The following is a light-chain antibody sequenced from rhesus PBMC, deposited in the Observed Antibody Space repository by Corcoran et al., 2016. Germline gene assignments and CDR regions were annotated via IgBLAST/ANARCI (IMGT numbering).Light chain of an antibody. CDR1: QDIKTY. V-gene: IGKV1-37*01. CDR3: QHYNSVPYS. CDR2: YTS. Sequence: DIQMAQSPSSLSASVGETVTITCRASQDIKTYLAWYQQKPGKAPKTLIYYTSNLENGVPSRFSGSGSWTEFTLNISSLQPEDFATYYCQHYNSVPYSFGQGTEVEIK. J-gene: IGKJ2*01.